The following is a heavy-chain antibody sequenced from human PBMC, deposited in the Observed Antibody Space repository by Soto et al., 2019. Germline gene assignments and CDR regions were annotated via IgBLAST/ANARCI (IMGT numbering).Heavy chain of an antibody. CDR2: FDPEDGET. D-gene: IGHD6-19*01. CDR3: ATSSSGLPWGYYYGMDV. V-gene: IGHV1-24*01. J-gene: IGHJ6*02. Sequence: ASVKVSCKVSGYTLTELSMHWVRQAPGKGLEWMGGFDPEDGETIYAQKFQGRVTMTEDTSTDTAYMELSSLRSEDTAVYYCATSSSGLPWGYYYGMDVWGQGTTVTVSS. CDR1: GYTLTELS.